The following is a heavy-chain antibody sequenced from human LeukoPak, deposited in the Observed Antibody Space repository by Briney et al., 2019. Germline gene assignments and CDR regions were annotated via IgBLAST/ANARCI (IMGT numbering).Heavy chain of an antibody. D-gene: IGHD2-2*01. CDR3: ARGEGYCSSTSCTGGYYFDY. J-gene: IGHJ4*02. CDR1: GYTFTSYY. V-gene: IGHV1-46*01. Sequence: GASVKVSCKASGYTFTSYYMHWVRQAPGQGLEWMGIINPSGGSTSYAQKFQGRVTTTRDTSTSTVYMELSSLRSEDTAVYYCARGEGYCSSTSCTGGYYFDYWGQGTLVTVSS. CDR2: INPSGGST.